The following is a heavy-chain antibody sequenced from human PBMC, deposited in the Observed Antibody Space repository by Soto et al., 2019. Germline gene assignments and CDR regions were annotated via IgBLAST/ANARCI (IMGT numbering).Heavy chain of an antibody. Sequence: GGSLRLSCAASGFTFSSYWMSWVRQAPGKGLEWVANIKQDGSEKYYVDSVKGRFTISRDNAKNSLYLQMNSLRAEDTAVYYCARAKYYGSGSYPYYYYYMDVWGKGTTVTVSS. D-gene: IGHD3-10*01. J-gene: IGHJ6*03. CDR3: ARAKYYGSGSYPYYYYYMDV. V-gene: IGHV3-7*01. CDR1: GFTFSSYW. CDR2: IKQDGSEK.